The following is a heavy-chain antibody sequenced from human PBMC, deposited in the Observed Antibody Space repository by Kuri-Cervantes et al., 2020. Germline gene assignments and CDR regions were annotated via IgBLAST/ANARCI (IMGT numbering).Heavy chain of an antibody. D-gene: IGHD3-9*01. CDR2: ISSSDSTI. Sequence: GESLKISCAASGFTFSDYYMSWIRQAPGKGLEWVSYISSSDSTIYYADSVKGRFTISRDNAKNSLYLQMNSLRAEDTAVYYCAKPFYDILTGYPPGDDAFDIWGQGTMVTVSS. J-gene: IGHJ3*02. CDR1: GFTFSDYY. V-gene: IGHV3-11*01. CDR3: AKPFYDILTGYPPGDDAFDI.